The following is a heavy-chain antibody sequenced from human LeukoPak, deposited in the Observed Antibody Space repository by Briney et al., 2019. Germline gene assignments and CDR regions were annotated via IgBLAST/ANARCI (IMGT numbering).Heavy chain of an antibody. CDR1: GGSFSGYY. Sequence: HPSETLSLTCAVYGGSFSGYYWSWIRQPPGKGLEWIGEINHSGSTNYNPSLKSRVTISVDTSKNQFSLKLSSVTAADTAVYYGARVGYSYGYVMDYWGQGTLVTVSS. CDR2: INHSGST. V-gene: IGHV4-34*01. D-gene: IGHD5-18*01. CDR3: ARVGYSYGYVMDY. J-gene: IGHJ4*02.